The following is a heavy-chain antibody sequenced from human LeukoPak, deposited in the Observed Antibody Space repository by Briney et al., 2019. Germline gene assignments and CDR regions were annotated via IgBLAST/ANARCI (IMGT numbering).Heavy chain of an antibody. V-gene: IGHV3-20*04. CDR3: ARGGITIFGVVSYMDV. CDR2: INWNGGST. Sequence: GGSLRLSCAASGFTFDDYGMIWVRQAPGKGLEWASGINWNGGSTGYADSVKGRFTISRDNAKNSLYLQMNSLRAEDTALYYCARGGITIFGVVSYMDVWGKGTTVTVSS. D-gene: IGHD3-3*01. CDR1: GFTFDDYG. J-gene: IGHJ6*03.